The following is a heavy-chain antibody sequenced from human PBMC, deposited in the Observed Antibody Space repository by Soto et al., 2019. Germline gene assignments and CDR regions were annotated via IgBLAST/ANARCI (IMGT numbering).Heavy chain of an antibody. Sequence: EVQVLESGGDLVQPGGSLRLSCAASGFTIRNYAMSWVRQAPGKALEWVSGISGSSDRTYYADSVKGRFTSSKDTSSNTLYLQMNSLRVENTAVYHCAGSWTWGQGTMVTASS. V-gene: IGHV3-23*01. CDR1: GFTIRNYA. J-gene: IGHJ3*01. D-gene: IGHD5-12*01. CDR3: AGSWT. CDR2: ISGSSDRT.